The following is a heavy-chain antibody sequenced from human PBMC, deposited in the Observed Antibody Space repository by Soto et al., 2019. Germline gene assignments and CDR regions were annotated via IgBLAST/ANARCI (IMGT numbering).Heavy chain of an antibody. CDR2: ISAHNGNP. CDR3: AQVLPGSSGWYGEMDV. D-gene: IGHD6-19*01. V-gene: IGHV1-18*01. CDR1: GYTFTNYG. Sequence: ASVKVSCKASGYTFTNYGISWVRQAPGQGLEWMGWISAHNGNPNYAQKLQGRVTMTTDTSTSTAYMELRSLRSDDTAVYYCAQVLPGSSGWYGEMDVWGQGTTVTVSS. J-gene: IGHJ6*02.